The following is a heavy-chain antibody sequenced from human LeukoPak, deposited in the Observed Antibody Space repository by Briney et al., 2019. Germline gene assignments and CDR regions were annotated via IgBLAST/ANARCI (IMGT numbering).Heavy chain of an antibody. J-gene: IGHJ4*02. CDR2: INPSGGAT. Sequence: GASVKVSCKASGYTFTSYYMHWVRQAPGQGLEWMGIINPSGGATTYAQKFQGRVTMTRDFSTTTVYMELSSLRSEDTAVYYCSRGYYINDYWGQGALVTVSS. CDR3: SRGYYINDY. D-gene: IGHD1-26*01. CDR1: GYTFTSYY. V-gene: IGHV1-46*01.